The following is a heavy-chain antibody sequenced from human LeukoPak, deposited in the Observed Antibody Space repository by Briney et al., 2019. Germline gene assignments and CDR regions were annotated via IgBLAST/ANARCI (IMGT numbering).Heavy chain of an antibody. CDR1: GGSVSSGSYY. Sequence: PSETLSLTCTVSGGSVSSGSYYWSWIRQPPGKGLECIGYIYYSGSTNYNPSLKSRVTISVDTSKNQFSLKLSSVTAADTAVYYCARRIGITSDAFDIWGQGTMVSVSS. CDR3: ARRIGITSDAFDI. V-gene: IGHV4-61*01. D-gene: IGHD3-16*01. J-gene: IGHJ3*02. CDR2: IYYSGST.